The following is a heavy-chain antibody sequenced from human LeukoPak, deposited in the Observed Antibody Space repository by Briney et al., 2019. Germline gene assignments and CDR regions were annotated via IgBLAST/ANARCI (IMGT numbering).Heavy chain of an antibody. D-gene: IGHD3-22*01. J-gene: IGHJ4*02. V-gene: IGHV4-39*01. CDR1: GGSISSSSYY. CDR2: IYYSGTT. CDR3: ARHSQNSGYRFDY. Sequence: PSETLSLTCTVSGGSISSSSYYWGWIRQPPGKGLEWIGTIYYSGTTYYNPSLKSPLTISVDMSKSQFSLKLTSVTAADTAVYYCARHSQNSGYRFDYWGQGTLVTVSS.